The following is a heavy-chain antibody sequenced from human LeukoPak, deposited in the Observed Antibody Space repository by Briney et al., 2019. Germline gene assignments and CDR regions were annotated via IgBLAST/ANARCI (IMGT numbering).Heavy chain of an antibody. CDR3: AKDGRSGSGSYYDNWFDP. J-gene: IGHJ5*02. CDR1: GFTLDDYA. V-gene: IGHV3-9*01. CDR2: ISWNSGSR. D-gene: IGHD3-10*01. Sequence: GGSLRLSCAASGFTLDDYAMHWVRHAPGKGLEWVSGISWNSGSRDYADSVKGRFTISRENAKNSLYLQMNSLRAEDTALYYCAKDGRSGSGSYYDNWFDPWGQGTLVTVPS.